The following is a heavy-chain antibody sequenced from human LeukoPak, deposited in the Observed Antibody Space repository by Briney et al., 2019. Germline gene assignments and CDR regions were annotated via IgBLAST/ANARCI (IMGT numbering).Heavy chain of an antibody. D-gene: IGHD6-19*01. V-gene: IGHV3-21*04. Sequence: GGSLRLSCAASGFSFSTYSINWVRQAPGKGLEWVASISRNSNYIYYADSVKGRFTISRDNSKNTLYLQMNSLRAEDTAVYYCAKDLVSSGWSSSLFDPWGQGTLVTVSS. CDR3: AKDLVSSGWSSSLFDP. CDR1: GFSFSTYS. CDR2: ISRNSNYI. J-gene: IGHJ5*02.